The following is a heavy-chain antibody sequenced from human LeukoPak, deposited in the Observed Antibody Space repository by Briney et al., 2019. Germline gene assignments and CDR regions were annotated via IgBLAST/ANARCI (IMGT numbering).Heavy chain of an antibody. CDR1: GDSVSRNSAT. D-gene: IGHD5-24*01. Sequence: SQTLSLTCAISGDSVSRNSATWNWIRQSPSRGLEWLGRTYYRSKWYNDYAISVKSRITINPDTSKNQFSLQLSSVTAADTAVYYCARRPRRWLQSFDYWGQGTLVTVSS. CDR3: ARRPRRWLQSFDY. CDR2: TYYRSKWYN. J-gene: IGHJ4*02. V-gene: IGHV6-1*01.